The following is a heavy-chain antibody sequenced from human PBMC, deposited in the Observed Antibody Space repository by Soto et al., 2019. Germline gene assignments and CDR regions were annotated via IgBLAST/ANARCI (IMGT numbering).Heavy chain of an antibody. CDR2: IYYSGST. Sequence: SENLCLSYTGSGGSISRYYWSWIRQPPGKGLEWIGYIYYSGSTNYNPSLKSRVTISVDTSKNQFSLKLSSVTAADTAVYYCARRYGGNFDYWGQGTLVTVS. CDR3: ARRYGGNFDY. J-gene: IGHJ4*02. D-gene: IGHD3-16*01. CDR1: GGSISRYY. V-gene: IGHV4-59*01.